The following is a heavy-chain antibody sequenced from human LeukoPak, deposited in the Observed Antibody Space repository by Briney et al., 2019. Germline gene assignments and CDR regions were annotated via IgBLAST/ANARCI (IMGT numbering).Heavy chain of an antibody. CDR3: ARDLSERYSTDY. D-gene: IGHD1-26*01. V-gene: IGHV3-30-3*01. J-gene: IGHJ4*02. Sequence: GGSLRLSCAVSGFTFSNYAIHWVRQAPGKGLEWVAFISYDGIIKYYADPVKGRFTISRDNSQNTLDLQMNSLRAEDTAVYYCARDLSERYSTDYWGQGTLVTVSS. CDR2: ISYDGIIK. CDR1: GFTFSNYA.